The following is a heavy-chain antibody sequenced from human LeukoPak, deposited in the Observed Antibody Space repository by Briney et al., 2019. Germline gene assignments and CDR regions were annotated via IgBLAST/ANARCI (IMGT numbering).Heavy chain of an antibody. CDR2: MNPNSGNT. V-gene: IGHV1-8*03. Sequence: ASVKVSCKASGYTFTSYDINWVRQATGQGLEWMGWMNPNSGNTGYAQKFQGRVTITGNTSISTAYMELSSLRSEDTAVYYCALSYYDILTGYYPFDYWGQGTLVTVSS. CDR1: GYTFTSYD. J-gene: IGHJ4*02. D-gene: IGHD3-9*01. CDR3: ALSYYDILTGYYPFDY.